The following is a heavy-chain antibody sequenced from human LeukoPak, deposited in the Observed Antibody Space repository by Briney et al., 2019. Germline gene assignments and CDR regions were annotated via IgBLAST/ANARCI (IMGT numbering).Heavy chain of an antibody. Sequence: GGSLRLSCSASGFTFSSYGMSWVRQAPGKGLEWVSAISGSGDNTYYADSVKGRFTVSRDNSKNTLYVQMKSLRAEDTAVYYCARDGGSAWFLDYWGQGTLATVFS. CDR1: GFTFSSYG. V-gene: IGHV3-23*01. CDR3: ARDGGSAWFLDY. D-gene: IGHD6-19*01. J-gene: IGHJ4*02. CDR2: ISGSGDNT.